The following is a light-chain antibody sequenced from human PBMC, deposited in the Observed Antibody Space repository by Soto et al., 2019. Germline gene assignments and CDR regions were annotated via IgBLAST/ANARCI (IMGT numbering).Light chain of an antibody. CDR1: SSDVGGYNY. V-gene: IGLV2-14*01. Sequence: QSALTQPASVSGSPGQSITIYCTGTSSDVGGYNYVSWYQQHPGKAPKLMIYDVSNRPSGVSNRFSGSKSGNTASLTISGLQAEDEADYYCSSYTSSSTVFGGGTKLTAL. CDR3: SSYTSSSTV. CDR2: DVS. J-gene: IGLJ2*01.